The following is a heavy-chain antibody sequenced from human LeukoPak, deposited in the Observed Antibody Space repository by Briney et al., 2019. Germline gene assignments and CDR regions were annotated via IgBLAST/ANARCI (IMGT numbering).Heavy chain of an antibody. J-gene: IGHJ4*02. CDR1: GFAFSAYS. D-gene: IGHD6-19*01. V-gene: IGHV3-21*01. Sequence: PGGSLRLSCVASGFAFSAYSLNWVRLAPGRGLEWVSSISTSGSYMYYADSLKGRFTISRDNAKDTLFLEMSSLRAEDTAMYYCARGKGGTGWFTFDYWGQGTLVTVSS. CDR2: ISTSGSYM. CDR3: ARGKGGTGWFTFDY.